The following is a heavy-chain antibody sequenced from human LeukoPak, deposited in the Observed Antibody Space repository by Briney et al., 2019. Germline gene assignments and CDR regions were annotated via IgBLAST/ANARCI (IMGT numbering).Heavy chain of an antibody. CDR3: AKLYSSSSSDAFDI. D-gene: IGHD6-13*01. Sequence: PGGSLRLSCAASGFTFSTYAMSWVRQTPGKGLEWVSAISGSGDRTYYADSVKGRFTISRDNSKNTLYLQMNSLRAEDTAVYYCAKLYSSSSSDAFDIWGQGTMVTVSS. CDR1: GFTFSTYA. J-gene: IGHJ3*02. CDR2: ISGSGDRT. V-gene: IGHV3-23*01.